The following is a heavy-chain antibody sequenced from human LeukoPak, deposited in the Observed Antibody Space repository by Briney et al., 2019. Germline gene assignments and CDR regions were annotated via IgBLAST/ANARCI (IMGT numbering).Heavy chain of an antibody. D-gene: IGHD3-22*01. CDR3: ARTRSSGYLTFDY. CDR1: GESFSGYY. Sequence: SETLSLTCAVYGESFSGYYWSWIRQPPGKGLEWIGEINHSGSTNYNPSLKSRVTISVDTSKNQFSLKLSSVTAADTAVYYCARTRSSGYLTFDYWGQGILVTVSS. CDR2: INHSGST. J-gene: IGHJ4*02. V-gene: IGHV4-34*01.